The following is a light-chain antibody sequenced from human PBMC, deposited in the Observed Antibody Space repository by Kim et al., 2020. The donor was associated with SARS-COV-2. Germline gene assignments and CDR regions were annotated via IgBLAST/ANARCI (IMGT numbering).Light chain of an antibody. V-gene: IGKV3-11*01. CDR2: DAS. J-gene: IGKJ1*01. Sequence: EIALTQSPATLSLSPGERATLSCMASQSVSSYLAWYQQKPGQAPRLLIYDASNRATGIPARFSGSGSGTDFTLTISSLEPEDFAVYYCQQRSNWPTWTFGQGTKVDIK. CDR3: QQRSNWPTWT. CDR1: QSVSSY.